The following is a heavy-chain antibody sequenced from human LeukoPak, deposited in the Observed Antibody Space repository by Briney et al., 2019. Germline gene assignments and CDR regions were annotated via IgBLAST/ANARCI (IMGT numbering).Heavy chain of an antibody. CDR2: IYPGDSDT. CDR3: ARQSKQLVFDY. D-gene: IGHD6-13*01. CDR1: GYSFTSYW. Sequence: GESLKISCKGSGYSFTSYWIGRVRQMPGKGLEWMGIIYPGDSDTRYSPSFQGQVTISADKSISTAHLQWSSLKASDTAMYYCARQSKQLVFDYWGQGTLVTVSS. J-gene: IGHJ4*02. V-gene: IGHV5-51*01.